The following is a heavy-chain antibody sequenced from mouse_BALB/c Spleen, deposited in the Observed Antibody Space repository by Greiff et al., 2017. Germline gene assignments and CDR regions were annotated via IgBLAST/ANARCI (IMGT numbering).Heavy chain of an antibody. Sequence: VQLQESGAELVRPGTSVKISCKASGYTFTNYWLGWVKQRPGHGLEWIGDIYPGGGYTNYNEKFKGKATLTADTSSSTAYMQLSSLTSEDSAVYFCASPGSSYLYAMDYWGQGTSVTVSS. CDR3: ASPGSSYLYAMDY. V-gene: IGHV1-63*02. J-gene: IGHJ4*01. CDR2: IYPGGGYT. D-gene: IGHD1-1*01. CDR1: GYTFTNYW.